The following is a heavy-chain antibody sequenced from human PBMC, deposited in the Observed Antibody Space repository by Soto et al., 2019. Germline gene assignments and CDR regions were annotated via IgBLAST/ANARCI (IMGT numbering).Heavy chain of an antibody. Sequence: ASVKVSCKASGYTFTSYYMHWVRQAPGQGLEWMGIINPSGGSTSYAQKFQGRVTMTRDTSTSTVYMELSSLRSEDTAVYYCARDYYDSSGYYSSPGYWGQGTLVTVSS. CDR1: GYTFTSYY. J-gene: IGHJ4*02. CDR2: INPSGGST. D-gene: IGHD3-22*01. CDR3: ARDYYDSSGYYSSPGY. V-gene: IGHV1-46*01.